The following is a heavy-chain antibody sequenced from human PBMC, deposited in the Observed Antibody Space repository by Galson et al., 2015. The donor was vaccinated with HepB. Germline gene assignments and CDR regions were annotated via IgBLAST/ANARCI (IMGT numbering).Heavy chain of an antibody. V-gene: IGHV3-21*01. D-gene: IGHD2-2*01. CDR2: ISSSSSYI. CDR3: ATQDCSSTSCCPQVYYYYMDV. CDR1: GFTFSSYS. J-gene: IGHJ6*03. Sequence: SLRLSCAASGFTFSSYSMNWVRQAPGKGLEWVSSISSSSSYIYYADSVKGRFTISRDNAKNSLYLQMNSLRAEDTAVYYCATQDCSSTSCCPQVYYYYMDVWGKGTTVTVSS.